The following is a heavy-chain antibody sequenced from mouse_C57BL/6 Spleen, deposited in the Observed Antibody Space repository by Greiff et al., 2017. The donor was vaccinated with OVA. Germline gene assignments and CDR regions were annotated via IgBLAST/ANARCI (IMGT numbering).Heavy chain of an antibody. D-gene: IGHD2-3*01. Sequence: EVQLQESGPGMVKPSQSLSLTCTVTGYSITSGYDWHWIRHFPGNKLEWMGYISYSGSTNYNPSLKSRISITHDTSKNHFFLKLNSVTTEDTATYYCARAYDLWFAYWGQGTLVTVSA. V-gene: IGHV3-1*01. CDR3: ARAYDLWFAY. J-gene: IGHJ3*01. CDR1: GYSITSGYD. CDR2: ISYSGST.